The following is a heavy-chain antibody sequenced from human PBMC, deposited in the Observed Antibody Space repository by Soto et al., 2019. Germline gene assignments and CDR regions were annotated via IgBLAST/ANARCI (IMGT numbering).Heavy chain of an antibody. CDR3: ARGGRRSPGMDV. J-gene: IGHJ6*02. V-gene: IGHV4-31*03. Sequence: SETLSLTCTVSGVSISSGGYCWSWIRQHPGKGLEWIGYIYYSGSTYYNPSLKSRVTISVDTSKNQFSLKLSSVTAADTAVYYCARGGRRSPGMDVWGQGTTVTVSS. CDR2: IYYSGST. CDR1: GVSISSGGYC.